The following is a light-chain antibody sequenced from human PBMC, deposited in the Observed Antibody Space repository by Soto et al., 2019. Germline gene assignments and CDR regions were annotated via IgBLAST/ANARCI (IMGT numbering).Light chain of an antibody. CDR1: QSVSSSY. CDR2: GAS. J-gene: IGKJ5*01. V-gene: IGKV3-20*01. CDR3: QQYGSSPPSIT. Sequence: EIVLTQSPGTLSLSPGERATLSCRASQSVSSSYLAWYQQKLGQAPRLLIYGASSRATGIPDRFSGSGSGTDFTLTISRLEPEDFAVYYCQQYGSSPPSITFGQGTRLEIK.